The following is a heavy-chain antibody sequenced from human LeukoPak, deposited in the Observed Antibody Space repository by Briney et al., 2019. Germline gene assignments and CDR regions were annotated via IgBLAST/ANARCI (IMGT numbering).Heavy chain of an antibody. D-gene: IGHD2-15*01. CDR1: GGSISSNYYY. V-gene: IGHV4-39*07. CDR2: IYYSGHT. Sequence: SETLSLTCTVSGGSISSNYYYWGWIRQPPGKGLEWIGSIYYSGHTYYNPSLKSRVTISVDTSNNQFSLKLSSVTAADTAIYYCASEYCSGDSCEGGHFDYWGQGTLVTVSS. J-gene: IGHJ4*02. CDR3: ASEYCSGDSCEGGHFDY.